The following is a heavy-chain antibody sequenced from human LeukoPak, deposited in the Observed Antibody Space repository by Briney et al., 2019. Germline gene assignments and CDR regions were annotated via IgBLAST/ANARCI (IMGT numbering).Heavy chain of an antibody. Sequence: GGSLRLSCAASGFTFSSYAMTWVRQAPGKGLEWVSAISGSGGSTYYADSVKGRFTISRDNSKNTLYLQMNSLRAEDTAVYYCAKGVAAAGNNWFDPWGQGTLVTVSS. D-gene: IGHD6-13*01. CDR3: AKGVAAAGNNWFDP. V-gene: IGHV3-23*01. CDR1: GFTFSSYA. J-gene: IGHJ5*02. CDR2: ISGSGGST.